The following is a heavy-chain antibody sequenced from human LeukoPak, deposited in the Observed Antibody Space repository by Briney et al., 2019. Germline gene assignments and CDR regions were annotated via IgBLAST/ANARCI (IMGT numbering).Heavy chain of an antibody. V-gene: IGHV3-48*01. CDR3: ARGYYGFDY. CDR1: GFTFSSYS. CDR2: ISSSSTI. Sequence: GGSLRLSCAASGFTFSSYSMNWVRQAPGKGLEWVSYISSSSTIYYADSVKGRFTISRDNAKNSLYLQMNSLRAEDTAVYYCARGYYGFDYWGQGTLVTVSS. D-gene: IGHD3-10*01. J-gene: IGHJ4*02.